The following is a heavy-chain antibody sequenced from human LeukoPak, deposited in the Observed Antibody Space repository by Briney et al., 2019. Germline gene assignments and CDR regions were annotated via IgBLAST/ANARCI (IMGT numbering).Heavy chain of an antibody. CDR2: MNPNSGNT. Sequence: GASVKVSCKASGYTFTSYDINWVRQATGQGLEWMGWMNPNSGNTGYAQKFQGRVTMTRNTSISTAYMELSSLRSEDTAVYYCARVYYGSGSYCYWAQGTLVTVSS. CDR3: ARVYYGSGSYCY. V-gene: IGHV1-8*01. CDR1: GYTFTSYD. D-gene: IGHD3-10*01. J-gene: IGHJ4*02.